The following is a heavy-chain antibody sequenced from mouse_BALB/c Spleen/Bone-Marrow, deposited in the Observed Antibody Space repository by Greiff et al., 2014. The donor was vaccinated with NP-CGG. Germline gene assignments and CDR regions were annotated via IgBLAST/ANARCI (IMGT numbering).Heavy chain of an antibody. CDR1: GYAFSSSW. D-gene: IGHD1-1*01. CDR2: IYPGDGDT. J-gene: IGHJ4*01. V-gene: IGHV1-82*01. Sequence: QVQLKESGPELVKPGASVKISCTGSGYAFSSSWMNWVKQRPGQGLEWIGRIYPGDGDTNSNGRFKGKATLTADRSSNTAYMQLSSLTSVDSAVYFCARSAYYGSSYGAMDYRGQGTSVTVSS. CDR3: ARSAYYGSSYGAMDY.